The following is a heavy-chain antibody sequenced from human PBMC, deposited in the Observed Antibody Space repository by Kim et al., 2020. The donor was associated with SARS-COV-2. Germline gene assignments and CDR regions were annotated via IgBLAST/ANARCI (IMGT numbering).Heavy chain of an antibody. Sequence: ASVKVSCKASGYTFTSYAMHWVRQAPGQRLEWMGWINAGNGNTKYSQKFQGRVTITRDTSASTAYMELSSLRSEDTAVYYCASYDYDILTGYRYGMDVWGQGSSVTVPS. CDR2: INAGNGNT. V-gene: IGHV1-3*01. D-gene: IGHD3-9*01. CDR3: ASYDYDILTGYRYGMDV. CDR1: GYTFTSYA. J-gene: IGHJ6*02.